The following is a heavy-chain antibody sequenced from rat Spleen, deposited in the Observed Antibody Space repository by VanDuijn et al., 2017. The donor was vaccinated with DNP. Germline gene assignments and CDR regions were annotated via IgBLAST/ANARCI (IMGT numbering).Heavy chain of an antibody. CDR3: ARAGTYYGYTGYYFDY. J-gene: IGHJ2*01. CDR2: IIYDGSSI. Sequence: EVQLVESGGGLVQPGRSLKFSCAASGFTFSDYAMAWVRQSPKKGLEWVATIIYDGSSIYYRDSVKGRFTISRDNGKSTLYLQVNSLRSEDTATYYCARAGTYYGYTGYYFDYWGQGVMVTVSS. D-gene: IGHD1-9*01. V-gene: IGHV5-17*01. CDR1: GFTFSDYA.